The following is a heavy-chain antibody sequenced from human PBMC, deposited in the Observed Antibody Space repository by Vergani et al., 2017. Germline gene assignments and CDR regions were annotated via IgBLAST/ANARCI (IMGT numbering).Heavy chain of an antibody. Sequence: QVQLVQSGAEVKKPGSSVKVSCKASGGTFSSYAISWVRQAPGQGLEWMGGIIPIFGTANYARKFQGRVTITGDESTSTAYMELSSLRSEDTAVYYGALVSSSTNYYYYYMDVWGKGTTVTVSS. D-gene: IGHD6-13*01. CDR1: GGTFSSYA. CDR3: ALVSSSTNYYYYYMDV. CDR2: IIPIFGTA. V-gene: IGHV1-69*01. J-gene: IGHJ6*03.